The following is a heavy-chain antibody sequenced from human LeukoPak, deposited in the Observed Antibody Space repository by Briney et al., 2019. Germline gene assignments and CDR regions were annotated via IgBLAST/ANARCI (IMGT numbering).Heavy chain of an antibody. D-gene: IGHD2-15*01. J-gene: IGHJ6*02. Sequence: GGSLRLSCAASGFTFSSYSMNWVRQAPGKGLEWVSYISGSSGNIYYADSVKGRFTISRDNAKNSLYLQMNSLRDEDTAVYYCASDQLGYCSGGSCSSSYYGMDVWGQGTTVTVSS. CDR1: GFTFSSYS. V-gene: IGHV3-48*02. CDR3: ASDQLGYCSGGSCSSSYYGMDV. CDR2: ISGSSGNI.